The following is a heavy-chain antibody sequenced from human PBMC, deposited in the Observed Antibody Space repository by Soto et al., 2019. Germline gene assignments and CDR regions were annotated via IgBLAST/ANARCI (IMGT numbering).Heavy chain of an antibody. CDR1: GFTFSSYA. V-gene: IGHV3-23*01. D-gene: IGHD5-12*01. Sequence: GGSLRLSCAASGFTFSSYAMSWVRQAPGKGLEWVSAISGSGGSTYYADSVKGRFTISRNSSKNTLYLQMNSLRAEDTAVDYCAREAVDIVATIYGYWGQGTLVTVSS. CDR2: ISGSGGST. CDR3: AREAVDIVATIYGY. J-gene: IGHJ4*02.